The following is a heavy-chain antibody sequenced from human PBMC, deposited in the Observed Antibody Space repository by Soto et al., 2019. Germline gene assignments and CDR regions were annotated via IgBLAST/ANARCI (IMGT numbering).Heavy chain of an antibody. V-gene: IGHV1-3*01. D-gene: IGHD2-15*01. CDR1: GYTFTSYA. CDR3: ARDLGWWPWDY. J-gene: IGHJ4*02. CDR2: INAGNGNT. Sequence: ASVKVSCKASGYTFTSYAMHWVRQAPGQRLEWMGWINAGNGNTKYSQKFQGRVTITRDTSASTAYMELSSLRSEDTAAYYCARDLGWWPWDYWGQGTLVTVSS.